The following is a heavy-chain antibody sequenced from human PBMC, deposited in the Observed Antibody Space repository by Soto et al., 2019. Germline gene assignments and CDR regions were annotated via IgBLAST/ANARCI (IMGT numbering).Heavy chain of an antibody. CDR1: GFTFSSYA. Sequence: QVQLVESGGGVVQPGRSLRLSCAASGFTFSSYAMHWVRQAPGKGLEWVAVISYDGSNKYYADSVKRRFTISRDNSKNPLYLQMNSLRAEDTAVYYCGDLKGAAYWGQGTLVTVSS. D-gene: IGHD6-13*01. J-gene: IGHJ4*02. CDR2: ISYDGSNK. V-gene: IGHV3-30-3*01. CDR3: GDLKGAAY.